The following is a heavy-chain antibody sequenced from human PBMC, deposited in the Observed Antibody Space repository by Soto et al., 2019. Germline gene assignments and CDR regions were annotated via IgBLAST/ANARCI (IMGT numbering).Heavy chain of an antibody. Sequence: GASVKVSCKASGYTFTSYAMHWVRQAPGQRLEWMGWINAGNGNTKYSQKFQGRVTITRATSASTAYMELSSLRSDDTAVYYCARDLGYDSSGYYANYYYYGMDVWGQGTTVTVSS. V-gene: IGHV1-3*01. CDR2: INAGNGNT. CDR3: ARDLGYDSSGYYANYYYYGMDV. D-gene: IGHD3-22*01. J-gene: IGHJ6*02. CDR1: GYTFTSYA.